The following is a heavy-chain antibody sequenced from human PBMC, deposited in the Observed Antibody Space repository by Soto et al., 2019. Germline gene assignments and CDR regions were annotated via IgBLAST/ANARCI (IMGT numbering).Heavy chain of an antibody. J-gene: IGHJ4*02. CDR1: GGSIRDYF. CDR3: ARVGGDDFGDSGGFDY. V-gene: IGHV4-59*01. CDR2: IYYSGRT. Sequence: QVQLQESGPGLVKPSETLSLTCTVSGGSIRDYFWTWIRQPPGKGLEWIGYIYYSGRTNYNPARRRRVSIAVDTYKNHFPLQLRSVAAADTAVYCCARVGGDDFGDSGGFDYWGQGTLVTVSS. D-gene: IGHD4-17*01.